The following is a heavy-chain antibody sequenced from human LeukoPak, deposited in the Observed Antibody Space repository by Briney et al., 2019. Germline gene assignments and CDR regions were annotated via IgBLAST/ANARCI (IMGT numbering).Heavy chain of an antibody. J-gene: IGHJ4*02. CDR1: GFTFSSYG. V-gene: IGHV3-30*02. CDR2: IRYDGTNK. D-gene: IGHD4/OR15-4a*01. CDR3: AKSELIYDYGAGLFDY. Sequence: GRSLRLSCAASGFTFSSYGMHWVRQAPGKGLEWVAFIRYDGTNKYYADSVKGRFTISRDNSKNTLYLQMNSLRAEDATVYYCAKSELIYDYGAGLFDYWGQGTLVTVSS.